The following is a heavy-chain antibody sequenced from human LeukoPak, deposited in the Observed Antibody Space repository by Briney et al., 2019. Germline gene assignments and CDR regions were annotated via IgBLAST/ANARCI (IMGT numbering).Heavy chain of an antibody. CDR2: INPNSGGT. V-gene: IGHV1-2*02. CDR1: GYTFTGYY. CDR3: ARGCSSTSCYGDAFDI. Sequence: GSVKDSCKASGYTFTGYYMHWVRPAPGQGREWMGWINPNSGGTNYAQKFEGRVTMTRDTSISTAYMELSRLRSDDTAVYYCARGCSSTSCYGDAFDIWGQGTMVTVSS. D-gene: IGHD2-2*01. J-gene: IGHJ3*02.